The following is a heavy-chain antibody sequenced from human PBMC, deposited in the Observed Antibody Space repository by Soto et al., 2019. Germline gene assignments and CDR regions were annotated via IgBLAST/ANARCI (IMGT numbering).Heavy chain of an antibody. CDR1: GGSISTYY. CDR3: ARDEYGDLDGLDI. V-gene: IGHV4-59*12. J-gene: IGHJ3*02. Sequence: SETLSLTCTVSGGSISTYYWSWIRLPPGEGLEWIGYMDYRGSTNYNPSLKSRVTISVDTSKNQFSLKVNSVTAEDSALYFCARDEYGDLDGLDIWGEGTLVS. CDR2: MDYRGST. D-gene: IGHD4-17*01.